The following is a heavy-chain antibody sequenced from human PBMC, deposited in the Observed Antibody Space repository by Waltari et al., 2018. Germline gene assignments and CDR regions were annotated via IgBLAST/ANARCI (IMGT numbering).Heavy chain of an antibody. CDR1: GFPFTSYA. J-gene: IGHJ4*02. CDR3: QFVHWNGDFDF. V-gene: IGHV3-30*02. CDR2: IRHDASNK. D-gene: IGHD1-1*01. Sequence: QVQVVESGGGVVRPGGSLRLACAASGFPFTSYAMHWVRQAPGKGLEWLAFIRHDASNKFYVDSVKGRFTISRDVSSHTLYLQMDRLRSEDTAVYFCQFVHWNGDFDFWGQGTLVTVSS.